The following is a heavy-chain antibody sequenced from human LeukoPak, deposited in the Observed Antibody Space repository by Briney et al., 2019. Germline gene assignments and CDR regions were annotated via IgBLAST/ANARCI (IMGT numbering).Heavy chain of an antibody. V-gene: IGHV1-3*01. J-gene: IGHJ6*02. D-gene: IGHD3-16*02. CDR2: INAGNGNT. CDR1: GYTFTSYA. CDR3: AREPIVRVDGMDV. Sequence: ASVKVSCKASGYTFTSYAMNWVRQAPGQRLEWMGWINAGNGNTKYSQKFQGRVTITRDTSASTAYMEVSSLRSEDTAVYYCAREPIVRVDGMDVWGQGTTVTVS.